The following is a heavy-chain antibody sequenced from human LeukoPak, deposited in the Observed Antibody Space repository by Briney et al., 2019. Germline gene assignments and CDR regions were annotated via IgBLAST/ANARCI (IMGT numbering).Heavy chain of an antibody. CDR3: VRNNNNDY. CDR1: GFSFSSLA. Sequence: GGSLRLSCAASGFSFSSLAMHWVRQAPGKGLEWVAFISYDGSTKTYADSVKGRFTTSRDISLRLQMNSLRAEDTAVYYCVRNNNNDYWGQGTLVTVSA. D-gene: IGHD2/OR15-2a*01. V-gene: IGHV3-30*02. CDR2: ISYDGSTK. J-gene: IGHJ4*02.